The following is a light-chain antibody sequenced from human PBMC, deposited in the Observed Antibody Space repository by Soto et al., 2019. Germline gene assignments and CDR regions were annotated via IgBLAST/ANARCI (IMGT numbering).Light chain of an antibody. CDR2: EVS. CDR1: SSDVGGYNY. J-gene: IGLJ2*01. CDR3: SSYTSSSTVV. V-gene: IGLV2-14*01. Sequence: QSALTPPASVSGSPGQSITISCTGTSSDVGGYNYVSWYQQHPGKAPKLIIYEVSNRPSGVSNRFSGSKSGNTASLTISGLQAEDEADYYCSSYTSSSTVVFGGGTQLTVL.